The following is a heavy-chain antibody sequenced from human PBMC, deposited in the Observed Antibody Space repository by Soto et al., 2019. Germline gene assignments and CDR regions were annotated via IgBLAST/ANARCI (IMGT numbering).Heavy chain of an antibody. CDR1: GFTVSSNY. J-gene: IGHJ4*02. Sequence: EVQLVESGGGLIQPGGSLRLSCAASGFTVSSNYMSWVRQAPGKGLEWVSVIYSGGSTYYADSVKGRFTISRDNSKNTLYLQMNSLRAEDTAVYYCARARGGSGSYYTDWGQGTLVTVSS. D-gene: IGHD3-10*01. CDR3: ARARGGSGSYYTD. CDR2: IYSGGST. V-gene: IGHV3-53*01.